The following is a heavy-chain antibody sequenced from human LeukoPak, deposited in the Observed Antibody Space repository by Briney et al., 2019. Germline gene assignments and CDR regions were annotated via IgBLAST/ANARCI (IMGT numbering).Heavy chain of an antibody. V-gene: IGHV3-9*01. J-gene: IGHJ3*02. CDR3: AKDIGYGGNRAFDI. Sequence: GGSLRLSCAASGFTFDDYAMHWVRQAPGKGLEWVSGISWNSGSIGYADSVKGRFTISRDNAKNSLYLQMNSLRAEDTALYYCAKDIGYGGNRAFDIWGQGTMVTVSS. CDR2: ISWNSGSI. D-gene: IGHD4-23*01. CDR1: GFTFDDYA.